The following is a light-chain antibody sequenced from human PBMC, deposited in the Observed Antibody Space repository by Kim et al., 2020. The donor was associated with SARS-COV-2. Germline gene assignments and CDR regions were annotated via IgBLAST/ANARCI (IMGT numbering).Light chain of an antibody. CDR3: MQALQTPT. Sequence: GKPASISCRSSQSLLHSNGYNYLDWYLQKPGQSPQLLIYLGSNRASGVPDRFSGSGSGTDFTLKISRVEAEDVGVYYCMQALQTPTFGQGTKLEIK. J-gene: IGKJ2*01. CDR2: LGS. CDR1: QSLLHSNGYNY. V-gene: IGKV2-28*01.